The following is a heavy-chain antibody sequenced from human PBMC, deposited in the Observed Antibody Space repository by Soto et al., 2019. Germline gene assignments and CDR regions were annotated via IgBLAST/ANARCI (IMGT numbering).Heavy chain of an antibody. V-gene: IGHV3-33*01. CDR1: GFSFNNHG. CDR2: IWYDGSYK. Sequence: QVQLAESGGGVVQPGRSLRLSCAASGFSFNNHGMHWVRQAPGKGLEWVAVIWYDGSYKYYADSVKGRFTISRDNSKNTLYLQMNSLRAEDTALYYCARQNMVSYYFDSWGQRTLVTVAS. J-gene: IGHJ4*02. CDR3: ARQNMVSYYFDS. D-gene: IGHD2-8*01.